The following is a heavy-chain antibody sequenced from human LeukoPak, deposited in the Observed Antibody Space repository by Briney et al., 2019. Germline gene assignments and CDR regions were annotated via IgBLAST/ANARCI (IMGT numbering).Heavy chain of an antibody. V-gene: IGHV3-53*01. CDR3: ARRAGAYSHPYDY. Sequence: PGGSLRLSCVASGFTFNTYTSNWVRQAPGKGLEWVSFIYSGSTHYSDSVKGRFTISRDNSKNTLYLQMNSLRAEDTAVYYCARRAGAYSHPYDYWGQGTLVTVSS. CDR2: IYSGST. J-gene: IGHJ4*02. CDR1: GFTFNTYT. D-gene: IGHD4/OR15-4a*01.